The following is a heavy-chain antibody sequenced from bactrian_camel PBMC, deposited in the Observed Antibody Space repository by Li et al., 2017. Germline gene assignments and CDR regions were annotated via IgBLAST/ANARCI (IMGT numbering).Heavy chain of an antibody. D-gene: IGHD2*01. CDR2: LASDGSS. CDR3: AADRRRHGPPSLRPGDYSV. Sequence: HVQLVESGGDSAETGGSLKLSCGISGDTTSRYAMGWFRQRPGKEREGVASLASDGSSIYANSLKGRFSISKDNARNWLDLQMDSLEPGDTARYNCAADRRRHGPPSLRPGDYSVWGQGTQVTVSS. CDR1: GDTTSRYA. V-gene: IGHV3S53*01. J-gene: IGHJ4*01.